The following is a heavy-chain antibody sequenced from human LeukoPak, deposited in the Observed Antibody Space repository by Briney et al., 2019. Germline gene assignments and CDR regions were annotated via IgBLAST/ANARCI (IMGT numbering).Heavy chain of an antibody. J-gene: IGHJ4*02. CDR3: ARFLVVAGFLDY. V-gene: IGHV1-46*01. Sequence: ASVKVSCKASGYTFTSYYMHWVRQAPGQGLEWMGIINPTGGSTSYAQKFQGRVTMTRDTSTSTDYMDLSSLRSEDTAVYYCARFLVVAGFLDYWGQGTLVTVSS. CDR1: GYTFTSYY. D-gene: IGHD6-19*01. CDR2: INPTGGST.